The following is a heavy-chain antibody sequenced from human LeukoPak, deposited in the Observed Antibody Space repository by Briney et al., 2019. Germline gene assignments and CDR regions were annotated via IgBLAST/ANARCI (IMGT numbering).Heavy chain of an antibody. CDR2: ISSSSSYI. CDR3: ARDAEWELFDY. J-gene: IGHJ4*02. V-gene: IGHV3-21*01. Sequence: GGSLRPSCVASGFTFSSYSMKWVRQAPGKGLEWVSSISSSSSYIYYADSVKGRFTISRDNAKNSLYLQMNSLRAEDTAVYYCARDAEWELFDYWGQRTLVTVSS. CDR1: GFTFSSYS. D-gene: IGHD1-26*01.